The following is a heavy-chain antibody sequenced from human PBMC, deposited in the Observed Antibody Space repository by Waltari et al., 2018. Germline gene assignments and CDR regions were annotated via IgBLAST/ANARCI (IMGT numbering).Heavy chain of an antibody. D-gene: IGHD7-27*01. CDR3: TRVWGGYLFDN. V-gene: IGHV1-18*01. J-gene: IGHJ4*02. Sequence: QVQLVQSGAEVKNPGASVKVSCKASGYTFTNYALSWVRQAPGQGLEYMAWITTHTGDTYYAHNFEDRVIMSTDTSTGTVSMELTSLRSDDTAVYYCTRVWGGYLFDNGGQGTLVTVSS. CDR1: GYTFTNYA. CDR2: ITTHTGDT.